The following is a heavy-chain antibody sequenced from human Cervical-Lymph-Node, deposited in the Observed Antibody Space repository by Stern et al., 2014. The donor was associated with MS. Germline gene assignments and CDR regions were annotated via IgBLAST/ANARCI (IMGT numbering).Heavy chain of an antibody. J-gene: IGHJ5*02. CDR1: GFRFTDYY. V-gene: IGHV1-2*02. D-gene: IGHD5-24*01. CDR2: INPKNGDT. Sequence: VQLVQSGAEVKKPGASVQVSCETSGFRFTDYYIHWVRQAPGQGLEWMGCINPKNGDTHSAQKFQGRFTMTRDTSISTAYMELNSLKSDDTAMYYCGRGIKTFDPWGQGTLVTVSS. CDR3: GRGIKTFDP.